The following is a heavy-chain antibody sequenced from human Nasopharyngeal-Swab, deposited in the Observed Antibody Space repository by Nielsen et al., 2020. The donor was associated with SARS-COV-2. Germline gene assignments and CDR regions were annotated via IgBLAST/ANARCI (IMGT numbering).Heavy chain of an antibody. J-gene: IGHJ5*02. CDR1: GGSFSDYY. CDR2: INHSGTT. V-gene: IGHV4-34*01. D-gene: IGHD2-2*02. Sequence: SETLSLTCAVYGGSFSDYYWTWIRQPPGKGLEWIGEINHSGTTNSNPSLKSRVTMSVDTSKNQFSLKLTSVTAADTAVYYCARDTAYIPSGFDPWGQGTLVTVSS. CDR3: ARDTAYIPSGFDP.